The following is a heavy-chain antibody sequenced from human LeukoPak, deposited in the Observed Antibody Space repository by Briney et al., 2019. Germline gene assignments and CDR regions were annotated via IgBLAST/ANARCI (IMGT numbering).Heavy chain of an antibody. CDR2: IYYSGST. CDR1: GGSISSYY. J-gene: IGHJ6*03. CDR3: ARIGVVVVAATSYYYYYYMDV. Sequence: KPSETLSLTCTVSGGSISSYYLSWIRQPPGKGLEWIGYIYYSGSTNYNPSLKSRVTISVDTSKNQFSLKLSSVTAADTAVYYCARIGVVVVAATSYYYYYYMDVWGKGTTVTVSS. V-gene: IGHV4-59*01. D-gene: IGHD2-15*01.